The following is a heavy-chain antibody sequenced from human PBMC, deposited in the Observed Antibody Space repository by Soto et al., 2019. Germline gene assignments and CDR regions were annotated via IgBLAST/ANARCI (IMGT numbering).Heavy chain of an antibody. Sequence: TLSLTCAVSGGSISSGGYSWSWIRQPPGKGLEWIGYIYHSGSTYYNPSLKSRVTISVDRSKNQFSLKLSSVTAADTAVYYCARGHSGYDYPDYWGQGTLVTVSS. V-gene: IGHV4-30-2*01. D-gene: IGHD5-12*01. CDR3: ARGHSGYDYPDY. J-gene: IGHJ4*02. CDR2: IYHSGST. CDR1: GGSISSGGYS.